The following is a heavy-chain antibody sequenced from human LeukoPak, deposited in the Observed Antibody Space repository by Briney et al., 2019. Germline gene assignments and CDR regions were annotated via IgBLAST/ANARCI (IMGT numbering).Heavy chain of an antibody. CDR1: GFTFSSYA. J-gene: IGHJ4*02. CDR3: AKAGNYGDYSRRFDY. CDR2: ISGSGGST. D-gene: IGHD4-17*01. V-gene: IGHV3-23*01. Sequence: TGGSLRLSCAASGFTFSSYAMSWVRQAPGKGLEWVSAISGSGGSTYYADSVKGRFTISRDNSKNTLYLQMNSLRADDTAVYYCAKAGNYGDYSRRFDYWGQGTLVTVSS.